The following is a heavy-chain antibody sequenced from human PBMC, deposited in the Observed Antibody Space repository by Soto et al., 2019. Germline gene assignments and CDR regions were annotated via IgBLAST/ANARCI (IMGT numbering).Heavy chain of an antibody. CDR3: ARDLFYYDFWSGPS. CDR1: VFPLSSYS. J-gene: IGHJ5*02. Sequence: HHGGSLRLSCAASVFPLSSYSVNWVRPAAGKGLEWVSYISSSSSTIYYADSVKGRFTISRDNAKNSLYLQMNSLRDEDTAVYYCARDLFYYDFWSGPSWGQGTLVTGAS. D-gene: IGHD3-3*01. V-gene: IGHV3-48*02. CDR2: ISSSSSTI.